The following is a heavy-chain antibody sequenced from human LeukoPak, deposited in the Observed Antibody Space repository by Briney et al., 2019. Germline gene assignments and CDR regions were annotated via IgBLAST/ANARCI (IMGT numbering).Heavy chain of an antibody. Sequence: GGSLRLSCAASGFTFSSYAMSWVRQAPGKGLEWLGFIRSKASGGAIEYDPSVDGRFTISRDDSKSIAYLQMTSLKTEDTATYFCTREVDGVSAYWGQGTLVTVSS. CDR3: TREVDGVSAY. D-gene: IGHD4-17*01. CDR2: IRSKASGGAI. CDR1: GFTFSSYA. V-gene: IGHV3-49*04. J-gene: IGHJ4*02.